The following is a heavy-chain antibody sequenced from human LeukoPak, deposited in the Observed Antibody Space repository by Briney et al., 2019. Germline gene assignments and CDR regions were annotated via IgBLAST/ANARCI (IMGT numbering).Heavy chain of an antibody. CDR3: AREGITMVRGVIKCGMDV. CDR1: GFTFSSYS. CDR2: ISSSSSYI. V-gene: IGHV3-21*01. D-gene: IGHD3-10*01. Sequence: GGSLRLSCAASGFTFSSYSMNWVRQAPGKGLEWVSSISSSSSYIYYADSVKGRFTISRDNAKNSLYLQMNSLRAEDTAVYYCAREGITMVRGVIKCGMDVWGQGTTVTVSS. J-gene: IGHJ6*02.